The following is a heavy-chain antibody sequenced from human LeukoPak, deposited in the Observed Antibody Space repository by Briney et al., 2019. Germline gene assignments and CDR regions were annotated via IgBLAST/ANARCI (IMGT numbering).Heavy chain of an antibody. CDR3: AKAGRILYYRF. Sequence: GGSLRLSCAASGFTFSNYFMHWVRQAPPKGLVWVSRINSDGTSTMYADSVKGRFTISRDNAKNMLYMQMNSVRAEDTAVYYGAKAGRILYYRFWGQGTMVTVSS. D-gene: IGHD2-15*01. CDR1: GFTFSNYF. CDR2: INSDGTST. J-gene: IGHJ3*01. V-gene: IGHV3-74*03.